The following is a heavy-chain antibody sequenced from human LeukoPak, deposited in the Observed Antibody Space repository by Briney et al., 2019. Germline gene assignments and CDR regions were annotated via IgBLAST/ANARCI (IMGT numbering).Heavy chain of an antibody. CDR1: GYTFTGYY. CDR2: INPNSGGT. J-gene: IGHJ3*02. Sequence: GASVKVSCKASGYTFTGYYMHWVRQAPGQGLEWMGWINPNSGGTNYAQKFQGRVTMTRDTSISTAYMEVSRLRSDDTAVYYCARDYGIAAAGPDAFDIWGQGTMVTVSS. CDR3: ARDYGIAAAGPDAFDI. V-gene: IGHV1-2*02. D-gene: IGHD6-13*01.